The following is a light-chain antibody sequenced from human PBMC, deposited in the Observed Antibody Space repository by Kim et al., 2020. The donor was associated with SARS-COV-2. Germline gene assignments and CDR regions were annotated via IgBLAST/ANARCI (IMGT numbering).Light chain of an antibody. J-gene: IGKJ4*01. CDR3: MQALQTPLT. CDR2: LGS. CDR1: QSLLYSNVYNY. Sequence: PASISCRSSQSLLYSNVYNYLNWYLQKPGQSPQLLIYLGSNRASGVPDRFSGSGSGTDFTLKISRVEAEDVGVYYCMQALQTPLTFGGGTKVDIK. V-gene: IGKV2-28*01.